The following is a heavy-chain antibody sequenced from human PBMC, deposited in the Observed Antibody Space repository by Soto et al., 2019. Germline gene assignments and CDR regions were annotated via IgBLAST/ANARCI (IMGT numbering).Heavy chain of an antibody. Sequence: PGGSLRLSCAASGFTFDDYTMHWVRQAPGKGLEWVSLISCDGGSTYYADSVKGRFTISRDNSKNSLYLQMNSLRTEDTALYYCAKGYGPAYYYYGMDVWGQGTTVTVSS. D-gene: IGHD1-1*01. V-gene: IGHV3-43*01. CDR2: ISCDGGST. J-gene: IGHJ6*02. CDR1: GFTFDDYT. CDR3: AKGYGPAYYYYGMDV.